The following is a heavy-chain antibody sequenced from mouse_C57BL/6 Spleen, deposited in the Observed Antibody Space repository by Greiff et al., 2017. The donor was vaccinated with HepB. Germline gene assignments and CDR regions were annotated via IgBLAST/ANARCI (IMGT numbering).Heavy chain of an antibody. CDR1: GYTFTSYW. D-gene: IGHD1-1*01. Sequence: QVQLQQSGAELVKPGASVKLSCKASGYTFTSYWMHWVKQRPGRGLEWIGRIDPNSGGTKYNEKFKSKATLTVDKPSSTAYMQLSSLTSEDSAVYYCARDYGSSYWYAMDYWGQGTSVTVSS. V-gene: IGHV1-72*01. J-gene: IGHJ4*01. CDR3: ARDYGSSYWYAMDY. CDR2: IDPNSGGT.